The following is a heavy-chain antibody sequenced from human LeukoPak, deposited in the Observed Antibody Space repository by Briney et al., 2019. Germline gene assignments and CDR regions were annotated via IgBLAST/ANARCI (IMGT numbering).Heavy chain of an antibody. CDR3: ARKGSYGDYRSGGDAFDI. D-gene: IGHD4-17*01. J-gene: IGHJ3*02. CDR1: GYSFTSYW. CDR2: IYPGDSDT. V-gene: IGHV5-51*01. Sequence: GESLKISCKGSGYSFTSYWIGWVRQMPGKGLEWMGIIYPGDSDTRYSTSFQGQVTISADKSISTAYLQWSSLKASDTAMYYCARKGSYGDYRSGGDAFDIWGQGTMVTVSS.